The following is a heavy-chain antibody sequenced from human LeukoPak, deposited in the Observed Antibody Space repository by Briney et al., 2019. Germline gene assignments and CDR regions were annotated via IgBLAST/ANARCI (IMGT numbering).Heavy chain of an antibody. J-gene: IGHJ4*02. Sequence: ASVKVSCKASGGTFSSYAISWVRQAPGQGLEWMGGIIPIFGTANYAQKFQGRVTITADESTSTAYMELSSLRSEDTAVYYCARVFSMEWTNYFDYWGQGTLVTVSS. CDR1: GGTFSSYA. CDR3: ARVFSMEWTNYFDY. CDR2: IIPIFGTA. D-gene: IGHD3-3*01. V-gene: IGHV1-69*13.